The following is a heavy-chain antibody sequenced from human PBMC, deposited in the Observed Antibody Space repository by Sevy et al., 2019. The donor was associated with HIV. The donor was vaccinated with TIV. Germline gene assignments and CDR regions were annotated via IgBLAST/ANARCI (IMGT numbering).Heavy chain of an antibody. V-gene: IGHV2-5*02. CDR1: GFSLSTSGVG. Sequence: SGPTLVNPTQTLTLTCTFSGFSLSTSGVGVGWIRQPPGKALEWLALIYWDDDKLYSPSLKSRLTTTKDTSKNQVVLTMTNMDPVDTATYYCAHTSPYGDYVHFDYWGQGTLVTVSS. D-gene: IGHD4-17*01. CDR3: AHTSPYGDYVHFDY. CDR2: IYWDDDK. J-gene: IGHJ4*02.